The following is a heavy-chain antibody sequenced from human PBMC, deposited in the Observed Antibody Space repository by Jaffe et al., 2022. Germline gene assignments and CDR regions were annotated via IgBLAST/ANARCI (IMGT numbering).Heavy chain of an antibody. CDR2: IYRGNT. D-gene: IGHD6-19*01. Sequence: QVQLQESGPGLVKPSETLSLTCAVSGYSISSGYYWGWIRQPPGKGLEWIGSIYRGNTYYKQSLKSRVTISVDTSKNQFSLKLSSVTAADTAVYYCARQGLWLGFNCFDPWGQGTLVTVSS. J-gene: IGHJ5*02. V-gene: IGHV4-38-2*01. CDR1: GYSISSGYY. CDR3: ARQGLWLGFNCFDP.